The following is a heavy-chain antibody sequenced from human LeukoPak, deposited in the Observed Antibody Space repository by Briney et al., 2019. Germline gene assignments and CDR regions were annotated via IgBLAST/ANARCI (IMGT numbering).Heavy chain of an antibody. CDR3: ARARGGSGSYSY. CDR2: IYYSGST. CDR1: GGSISSSSYY. V-gene: IGHV4-39*07. Sequence: SETLSLTCTVSGGSISSSSYYWGWIRQPPGKGLEWIGSIYYSGSTYYNPSLKSRVTISVDTSKNQFSLKLSSVTAADTAVYYCARARGGSGSYSYWGQGTLVTVSS. D-gene: IGHD3-10*01. J-gene: IGHJ4*02.